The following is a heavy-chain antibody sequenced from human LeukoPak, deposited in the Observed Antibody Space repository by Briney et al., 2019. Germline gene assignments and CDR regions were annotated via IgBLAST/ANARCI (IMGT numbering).Heavy chain of an antibody. CDR2: IRSAVDGGTA. D-gene: IGHD1-26*01. J-gene: IGHJ4*02. CDR3: TRYSGSPGDY. CDR1: GFTFNTAW. Sequence: PGGSLRLSCRTSGFTFNTAWMSWVRQAPGKGLEWVGRIRSAVDGGTADYAAPVKGRFIISRDGSTNTIYLHMDSLRTDDTAVYYCTRYSGSPGDYWGQGTLVTVSS. V-gene: IGHV3-15*01.